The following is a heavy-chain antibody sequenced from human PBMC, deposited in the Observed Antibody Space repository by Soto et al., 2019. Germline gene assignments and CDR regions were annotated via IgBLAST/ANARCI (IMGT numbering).Heavy chain of an antibody. Sequence: DVQLMESGGGLVKPGESLRISCAASGFTFSNSYMSWVRQAPGKGLEWVGHIKTKTNGETKDYAAPVKGRFTISRDDSKNILYLQMNSLTTEDTAVYYCGTGSAFDRWGQGTMVTVSS. D-gene: IGHD1-26*01. CDR3: GTGSAFDR. J-gene: IGHJ3*02. V-gene: IGHV3-15*01. CDR2: IKTKTNGETK. CDR1: GFTFSNSY.